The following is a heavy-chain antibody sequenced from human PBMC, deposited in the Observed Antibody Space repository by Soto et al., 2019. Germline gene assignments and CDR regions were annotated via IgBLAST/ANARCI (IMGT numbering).Heavy chain of an antibody. CDR2: INHSGST. CDR1: GGSFSGYY. Sequence: QVQLQQWGAGLLKPSETLSLTCAVYGGSFSGYYWSWIRQPPGKGLEWMGEINHSGSTNYNPSLKIRVTISVDTSKNQFSLKLSSVTAADTAVYYCARGGGYCSGGSCGTNWFDPWGQGTLVTVSS. V-gene: IGHV4-34*01. CDR3: ARGGGYCSGGSCGTNWFDP. J-gene: IGHJ5*02. D-gene: IGHD2-15*01.